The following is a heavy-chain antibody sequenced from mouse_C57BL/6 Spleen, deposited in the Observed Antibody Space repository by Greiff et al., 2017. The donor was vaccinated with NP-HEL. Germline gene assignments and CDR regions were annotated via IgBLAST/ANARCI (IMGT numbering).Heavy chain of an antibody. V-gene: IGHV1-19*01. J-gene: IGHJ2*01. CDR2: INPYNGGT. CDR3: ARAREKNDGYYFDY. Sequence: VQLQQSGPVLVKPGASVKMSCKASGYTFTDYYMNWVKQSHGKSLEWIGVINPYNGGTSYNQKFKGKATLTVDKSSSTAYMELNSLTSEDSAVYYCARAREKNDGYYFDYWGQGTTLTVSS. D-gene: IGHD2-3*01. CDR1: GYTFTDYY.